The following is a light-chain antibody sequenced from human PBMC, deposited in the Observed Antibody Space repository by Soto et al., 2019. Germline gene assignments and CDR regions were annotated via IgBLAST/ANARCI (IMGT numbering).Light chain of an antibody. CDR2: GVS. V-gene: IGLV2-14*03. J-gene: IGLJ1*01. Sequence: SALTQPASVSGSPGESIAISCLGTSSDVGAYDYVSWYQQHPDRAPKLMIYGVSNRPSGVSNRFSGSKSVNTATLTISGLQAEDEADYYCSSYTSSSTRVFGTGTKVTVL. CDR3: SSYTSSSTRV. CDR1: SSDVGAYDY.